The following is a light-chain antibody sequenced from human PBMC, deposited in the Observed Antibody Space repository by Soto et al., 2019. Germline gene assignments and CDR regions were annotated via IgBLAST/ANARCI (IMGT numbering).Light chain of an antibody. V-gene: IGKV1-39*01. Sequence: DIQMTPSPSSLSASVGDRVTITCRASQSISSYLNWYQQKPGKAPKLLIYAASSLQSGVPSRFSGSGSGADFTLTISSLQPEDFATDDCQQSYSTPWTFGQGTKVDIK. CDR1: QSISSY. CDR2: AAS. CDR3: QQSYSTPWT. J-gene: IGKJ1*01.